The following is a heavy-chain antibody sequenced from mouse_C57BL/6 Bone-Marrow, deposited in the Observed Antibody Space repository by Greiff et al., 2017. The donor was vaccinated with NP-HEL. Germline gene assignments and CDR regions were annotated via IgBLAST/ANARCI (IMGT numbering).Heavy chain of an antibody. CDR3: AARVYGSSLAY. D-gene: IGHD1-1*01. CDR1: GFTFSSYG. Sequence: EVKLVESGGDLVKPGGSLKLSCAASGFTFSSYGMSWVRQTPDKRLEWVATISSGGSYTYYPDSVTGRFTISRDNAKNTLYLQMSSLKSEDTAMYYCAARVYGSSLAYWGQGTLVTVSA. V-gene: IGHV5-6*02. J-gene: IGHJ3*01. CDR2: ISSGGSYT.